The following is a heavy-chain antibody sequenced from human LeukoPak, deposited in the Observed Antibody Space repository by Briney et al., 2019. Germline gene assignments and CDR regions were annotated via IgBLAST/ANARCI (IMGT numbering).Heavy chain of an antibody. Sequence: GGSLRLSCAASGFTFSSYSMNWVRQAPGKGLEWVSAISGSGGSTYYADSVKGRFTISRDNSKNTLYLQMNSLRAEDTAVYYCAKAVDIVATIGFYFDYWGQGTLVTVSS. J-gene: IGHJ4*02. CDR3: AKAVDIVATIGFYFDY. D-gene: IGHD5-12*01. V-gene: IGHV3-23*01. CDR1: GFTFSSYS. CDR2: ISGSGGST.